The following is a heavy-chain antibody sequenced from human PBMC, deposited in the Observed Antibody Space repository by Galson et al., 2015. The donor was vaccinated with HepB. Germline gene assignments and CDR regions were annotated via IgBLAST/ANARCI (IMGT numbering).Heavy chain of an antibody. CDR3: ATLDEGASCIDY. CDR2: IYPSGST. Sequence: SETLSLTCTVSGGSISSYYWCWIRQPPGNGLAWIGNIYPSGSTNYNPPPKSRVTISVDTSKNQFSLNLSSVTAADTAVYYCATLDEGASCIDYWGQGTLVTVSS. V-gene: IGHV4-59*01. J-gene: IGHJ4*02. D-gene: IGHD1-26*01. CDR1: GGSISSYY.